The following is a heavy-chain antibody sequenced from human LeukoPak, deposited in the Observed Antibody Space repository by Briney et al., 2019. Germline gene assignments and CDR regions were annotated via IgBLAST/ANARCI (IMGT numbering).Heavy chain of an antibody. Sequence: GASVHVSCKASGYTFAGYFMHWVRQAPGQGLEWMGWINPNSGDTKYTQKFQGRVTITRDTSASTAYMELSSLRSEDMAVYYCARSLEHYYGNWFDPWGQGTLVTVSS. CDR1: GYTFAGYF. V-gene: IGHV1-2*02. CDR2: INPNSGDT. CDR3: ARSLEHYYGNWFDP. J-gene: IGHJ5*02. D-gene: IGHD3-10*01.